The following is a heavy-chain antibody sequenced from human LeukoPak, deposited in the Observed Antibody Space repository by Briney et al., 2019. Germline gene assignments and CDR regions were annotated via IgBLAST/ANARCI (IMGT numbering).Heavy chain of an antibody. Sequence: GGSLRLSCAASGFTFSDYKMNWVRQAPGKGLEWISYISSSGSTIYYADSVKGRFTISRDNAKNSLYLQMNSLRAEDTAVYYCARDLWAVTIDYWGQGTLVTVSS. J-gene: IGHJ4*02. V-gene: IGHV3-48*04. CDR1: GFTFSDYK. CDR3: ARDLWAVTIDY. D-gene: IGHD3-10*01. CDR2: ISSSGSTI.